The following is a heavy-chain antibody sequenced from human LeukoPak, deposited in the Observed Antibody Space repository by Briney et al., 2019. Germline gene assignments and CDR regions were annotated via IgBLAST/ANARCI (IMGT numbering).Heavy chain of an antibody. V-gene: IGHV3-23*03. Sequence: GGSLRLSCAASGFTFSSYAMSWVRQAPGKGLEWVSSIYGGDNGEYSDSVKGRFTISRDDSKNTVSLQMSSLRVEDTAVYYCARGPTVSSTWDYWGQGTLVTVSP. J-gene: IGHJ4*02. CDR3: ARGPTVSSTWDY. CDR2: IYGGDNG. CDR1: GFTFSSYA. D-gene: IGHD2-2*01.